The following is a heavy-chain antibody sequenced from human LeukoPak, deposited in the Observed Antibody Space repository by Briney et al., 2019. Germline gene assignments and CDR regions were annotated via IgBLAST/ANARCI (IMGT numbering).Heavy chain of an antibody. J-gene: IGHJ4*02. D-gene: IGHD3-10*01. CDR2: ISYDGSNK. CDR1: GFTFSSYA. V-gene: IGHV3-30-3*01. Sequence: GGSLRLSCAASGFTFSSYAMHWVRQAPGKGLEWVAVISYDGSNKYYADSVKGRFTNSRDNSKNTLYLQMNSLRAEDTAVYYCARGGDMVRGVIDYFDYWGQGTLVTVSS. CDR3: ARGGDMVRGVIDYFDY.